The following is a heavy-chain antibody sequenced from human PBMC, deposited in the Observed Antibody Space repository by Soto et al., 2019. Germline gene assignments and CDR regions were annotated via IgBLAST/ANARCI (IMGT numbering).Heavy chain of an antibody. J-gene: IGHJ6*02. CDR2: ISSSSSTI. Sequence: GGSLGLSCAASGFTFSSYSMNWVRQAPGRRLEWVSYISSSSSTIYYADSVKGRFTISRDNAKNSLYLQMNSLRDEDTAVYYCARPEYSSSSYGMDVWGQGTTVTVSS. D-gene: IGHD6-6*01. V-gene: IGHV3-48*02. CDR3: ARPEYSSSSYGMDV. CDR1: GFTFSSYS.